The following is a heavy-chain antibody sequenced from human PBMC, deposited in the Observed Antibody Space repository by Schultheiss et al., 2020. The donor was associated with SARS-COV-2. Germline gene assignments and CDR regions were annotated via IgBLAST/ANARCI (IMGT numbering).Heavy chain of an antibody. V-gene: IGHV3-48*01. D-gene: IGHD2-2*01. CDR2: ISSSGSTI. J-gene: IGHJ4*02. Sequence: GGSLRLSCAASGFTFSSYSMNWVRQAPGKGLEWVSYISSSGSTIYYADSVKGRFTISRDNSKNTLYLQMNSLRAEDTAVYYCAKDSQQFDYWGQGTLVTVSS. CDR1: GFTFSSYS. CDR3: AKDSQQFDY.